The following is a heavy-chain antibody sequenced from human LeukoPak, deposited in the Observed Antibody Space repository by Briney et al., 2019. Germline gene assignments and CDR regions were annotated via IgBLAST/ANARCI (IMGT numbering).Heavy chain of an antibody. V-gene: IGHV4-59*08. CDR3: ARVPRIAAAGHTPYYFYYYMDV. CDR2: IYYSGST. J-gene: IGHJ6*03. Sequence: SETLSLTCTVSGGSSSSYYWSWIRQPPGKGLEWIGYIYYSGSTNYNPSLRSRVTISADTSKNHFSLKLTSVTAADTAVYYCARVPRIAAAGHTPYYFYYYMDVWGKGTTVTVS. D-gene: IGHD6-13*01. CDR1: GGSSSSYY.